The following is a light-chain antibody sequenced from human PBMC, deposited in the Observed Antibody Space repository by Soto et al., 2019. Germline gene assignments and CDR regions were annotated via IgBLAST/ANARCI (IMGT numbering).Light chain of an antibody. CDR3: QQYGSSPVT. CDR1: QSVSSSY. J-gene: IGKJ1*01. CDR2: GAS. V-gene: IGKV3-20*01. Sequence: EIVLTQSPGTLSLSPGERATLSCRASQSVSSSYLAWYQQKPGQAPRLLIYGASSRATGIPDRFSGSGSGTAITLTISRLEPEDFAVYYWQQYGSSPVTFGQGTKVEIK.